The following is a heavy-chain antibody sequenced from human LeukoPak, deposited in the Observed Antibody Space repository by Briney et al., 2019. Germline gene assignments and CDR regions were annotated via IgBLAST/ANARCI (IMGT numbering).Heavy chain of an antibody. J-gene: IGHJ5*02. CDR3: ARDVAAIVGVTAWFDP. V-gene: IGHV1-18*01. CDR1: GYTFTSYD. D-gene: IGHD1-26*01. CDR2: ISVDNGNT. Sequence: ASVKVSCKASGYTFTSYDINWVRQAPGQGPEWMGWISVDNGNTNYAQKFQGRVTMTTDASTNTVYMELRSLRFDDSAVYYCARDVAAIVGVTAWFDPWGQGTLVTVSS.